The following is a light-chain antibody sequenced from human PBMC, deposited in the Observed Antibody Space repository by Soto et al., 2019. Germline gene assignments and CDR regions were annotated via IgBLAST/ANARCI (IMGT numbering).Light chain of an antibody. CDR3: QDYYSSWT. V-gene: IGKV4-1*01. J-gene: IGKJ1*01. CDR2: WAP. Sequence: DIVMTQSPDSLAVSLGERATINCKSSQNNKNYLAWYQQKTGQPPKLLIDWAPTRASGVPDRFSGSGSGTDFTLAISSLQAEDVGIYYCQDYYSSWTFGQGTKVDIK. CDR1: QNNKNY.